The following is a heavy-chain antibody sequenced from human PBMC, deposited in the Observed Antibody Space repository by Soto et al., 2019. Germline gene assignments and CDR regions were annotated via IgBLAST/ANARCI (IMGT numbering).Heavy chain of an antibody. CDR1: GFTFSDYY. V-gene: IGHV3-11*01. CDR3: ARQYYDFWGGSSKSPHYYFDL. J-gene: IGHJ2*01. CDR2: ISNSGRTI. Sequence: QVQLVESGGGLVKPGGSLRLSCAASGFTFSDYYITWIRQAPGKGLEWVSYISNSGRTIYYADSVKGRFTISRDNAKNSLYLQMNSLRAEDTAVDYCARQYYDFWGGSSKSPHYYFDLWGRGTLVTVSS. D-gene: IGHD3-3*01.